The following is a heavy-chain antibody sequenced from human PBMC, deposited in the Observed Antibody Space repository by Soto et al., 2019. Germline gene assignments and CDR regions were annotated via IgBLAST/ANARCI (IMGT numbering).Heavy chain of an antibody. CDR1: GYTFTNYA. J-gene: IGHJ4*02. CDR3: AREYCSGGSCYDY. Sequence: QVQLVQSGAEVKKPGASVKVSCKASGYTFTNYAIHWVRQAPGQRLEWMGWINAGNSNTKYSQKFQGRVTITRDTSASTAYMELSSLRSEDTAVYYCAREYCSGGSCYDYWGQGTLVTVSS. V-gene: IGHV1-3*01. CDR2: INAGNSNT. D-gene: IGHD2-15*01.